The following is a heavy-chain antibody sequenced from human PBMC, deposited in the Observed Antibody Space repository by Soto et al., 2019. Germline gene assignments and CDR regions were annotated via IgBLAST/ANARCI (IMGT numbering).Heavy chain of an antibody. Sequence: SVKVSCKASGGTFSSYAISWVRQAPGQGLEWMGGIIPIFGTANYAQKFQGRVTITADESTSTAYMELSSLRSEDTAVYYCARVSGSILRHYGGNLRFDYWGQGTLVTVYS. CDR3: ARVSGSILRHYGGNLRFDY. D-gene: IGHD4-17*01. V-gene: IGHV1-69*13. J-gene: IGHJ4*02. CDR1: GGTFSSYA. CDR2: IIPIFGTA.